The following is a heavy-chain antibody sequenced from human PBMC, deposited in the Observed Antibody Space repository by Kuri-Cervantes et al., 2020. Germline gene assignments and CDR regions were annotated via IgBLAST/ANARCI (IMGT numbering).Heavy chain of an antibody. D-gene: IGHD3-3*01. CDR2: ISDDGASK. J-gene: IGHJ5*02. Sequence: GESLKISCAASAFTFSVYTLHWVRQAPGKGLEWVAVISDDGASKYYADSVKGRFTISRDNSKNRLYLQMNSLRLEDTAVYYCTTMGIFGVVILVPWGQGTLVTVSS. CDR1: AFTFSVYT. CDR3: TTMGIFGVVILVP. V-gene: IGHV3-30-3*01.